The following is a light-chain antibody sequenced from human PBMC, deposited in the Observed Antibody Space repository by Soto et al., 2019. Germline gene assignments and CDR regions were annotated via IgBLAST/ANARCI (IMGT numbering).Light chain of an antibody. CDR3: QQYGSLSWT. Sequence: EIVLTQSPGTLSLSPGERATLSCRSSQSVSSSYLAWYQKKPGQDPRLLIYGASSRATVIPDRFSGSGSGTDFNLTISRLETEDFAVYHCQQYGSLSWTFGQGTKVDIK. V-gene: IGKV3-20*01. J-gene: IGKJ1*01. CDR1: QSVSSSY. CDR2: GAS.